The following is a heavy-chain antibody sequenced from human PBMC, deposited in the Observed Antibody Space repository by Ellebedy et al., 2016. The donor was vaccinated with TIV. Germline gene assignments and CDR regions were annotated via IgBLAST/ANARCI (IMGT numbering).Heavy chain of an antibody. CDR3: ASGYSSGWLDY. J-gene: IGHJ4*02. D-gene: IGHD6-19*01. CDR1: GASISDYF. V-gene: IGHV4-59*01. Sequence: MPSETLSLTCTVSGASISDYFWIWVRQPPGKGLEWIGYIYYTGGTDYSPSLKSRVSISIDTSKTQFSLKLSSVTAADTAVYYCASGYSSGWLDYWGQGTLVTVSS. CDR2: IYYTGGT.